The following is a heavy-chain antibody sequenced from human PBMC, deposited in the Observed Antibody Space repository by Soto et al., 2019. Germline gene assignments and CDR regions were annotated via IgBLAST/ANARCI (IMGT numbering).Heavy chain of an antibody. J-gene: IGHJ4*02. CDR2: ISAYNGNT. D-gene: IGHD2-15*01. CDR3: ARGFPVLKDIVVVVAAFDY. Sequence: ASVKVSCKASGYTFTSYGISWVREAPGQGLEWMGWISAYNGNTNYAQKLQGRVTMTTDISTSTAYMELRSLRSDDTAVYYCARGFPVLKDIVVVVAAFDYWGQGTLVTVSS. V-gene: IGHV1-18*04. CDR1: GYTFTSYG.